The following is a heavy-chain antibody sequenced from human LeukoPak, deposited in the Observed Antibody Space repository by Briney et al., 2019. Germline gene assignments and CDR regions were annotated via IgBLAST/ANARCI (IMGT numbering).Heavy chain of an antibody. J-gene: IGHJ4*02. CDR1: GSTFSNAW. CDR3: TTDHGSYIDS. Sequence: GGPLSPSFAASGSTFSNAWMSWVRQAPGKGLEWCGRIKSNTDGGTTDSAATGKARFTISRDDSKNTLYLQMNSLKTEDTAVDYCTTDHGSYIDSWGQGTLVTVSS. CDR2: IKSNTDGGTT. V-gene: IGHV3-15*01.